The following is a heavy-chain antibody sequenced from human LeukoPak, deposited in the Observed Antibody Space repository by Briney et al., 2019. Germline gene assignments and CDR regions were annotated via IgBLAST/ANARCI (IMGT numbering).Heavy chain of an antibody. CDR2: ISDIGSI. CDR3: ARQERAPDYYDSSGYHSDWFDP. J-gene: IGHJ5*02. Sequence: NPSETLSLTCTVSGGSISSYYWSWIRQPPGKGLEWIAYISDIGSINYNPSLKSRVTISLDTSKNQFSLKLSSVTAADTAVYYCARQERAPDYYDSSGYHSDWFDPWGQGTLVTVSS. CDR1: GGSISSYY. D-gene: IGHD3-22*01. V-gene: IGHV4-59*08.